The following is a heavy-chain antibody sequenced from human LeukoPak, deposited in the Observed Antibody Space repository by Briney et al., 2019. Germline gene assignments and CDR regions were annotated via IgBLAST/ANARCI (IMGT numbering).Heavy chain of an antibody. CDR1: GFTFSTYN. Sequence: PGGSLRLSCAASGFTFSTYNMSWVRQAPGKGLEWVSYISTDSDSIYYADSVKGRFTISRDNSKNTLSLQMNSLRVEDTAMYFCAKDIQLSTWGLGTMVTVSS. J-gene: IGHJ3*01. CDR3: AKDIQLST. D-gene: IGHD5-24*01. CDR2: ISTDSDSI. V-gene: IGHV3-48*01.